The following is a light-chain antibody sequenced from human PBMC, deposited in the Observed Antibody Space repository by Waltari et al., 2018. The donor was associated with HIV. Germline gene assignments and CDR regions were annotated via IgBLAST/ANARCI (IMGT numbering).Light chain of an antibody. CDR3: QSYDSDLSGWV. Sequence: QSALTQPPSASGSPGQSVTISCPGTSSDVGGSNYVSWYQQHPGKAPKFMIYDVTKRPSWVPDRLSGSKSGNTASLTVSGLQTDDEADYYCQSYDSDLSGWVFGGGTKLTV. J-gene: IGLJ3*02. CDR1: SSDVGGSNY. CDR2: DVT. V-gene: IGLV2-8*01.